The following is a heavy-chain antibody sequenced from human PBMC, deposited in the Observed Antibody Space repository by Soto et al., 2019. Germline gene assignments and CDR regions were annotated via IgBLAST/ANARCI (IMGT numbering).Heavy chain of an antibody. CDR3: ARSGRYSSSYYYYYYYMDV. J-gene: IGHJ6*03. CDR2: IYPGDSDT. CDR1: GYSFTSYW. D-gene: IGHD6-6*01. V-gene: IGHV5-51*01. Sequence: KVSCKASGYSFTSYWIGWVRQMPGKGLEWMGIIYPGDSDTRYSPSFQGQVTISADKSISTAYLQWSSLKASDTAMYYCARSGRYSSSYYYYYYYMDVWGKGTTVTVSS.